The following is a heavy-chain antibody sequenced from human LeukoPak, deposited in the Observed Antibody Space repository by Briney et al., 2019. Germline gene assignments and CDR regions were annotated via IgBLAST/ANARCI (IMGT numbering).Heavy chain of an antibody. J-gene: IGHJ6*02. CDR3: ARAPYYYDSSGYMSLYYYYYGMDV. CDR2: ICWNSGSI. V-gene: IGHV3-9*01. Sequence: GGSLRLSCAASGFTFDDYAMHWVRQAPGKGLEWVSGICWNSGSIGYADSVKGRFTISRDNAKNSLYLQMNSLRAEDTALYYCARAPYYYDSSGYMSLYYYYYGMDVWGQGTTVTVSS. CDR1: GFTFDDYA. D-gene: IGHD3-22*01.